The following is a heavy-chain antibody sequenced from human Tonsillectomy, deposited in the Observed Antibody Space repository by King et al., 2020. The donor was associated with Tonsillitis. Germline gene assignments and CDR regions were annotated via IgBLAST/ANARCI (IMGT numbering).Heavy chain of an antibody. CDR1: GFIFSDSY. CDR3: ARGYGDPGFDY. CDR2: IAGRSGSI. Sequence: VQLVESGGDLVKPGGSLRLSCAASGFIFSDSYMSWIRQAPGKGLEWVSYIAGRSGSIYYADSVKGRFTISRDIVNNSLFLQMTSLRAEDTAVYYCARGYGDPGFDYWGQGTLVTVSS. V-gene: IGHV3-11*01. J-gene: IGHJ4*02. D-gene: IGHD4-17*01.